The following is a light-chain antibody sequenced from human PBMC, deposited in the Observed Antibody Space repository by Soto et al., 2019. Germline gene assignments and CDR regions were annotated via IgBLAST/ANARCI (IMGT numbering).Light chain of an antibody. V-gene: IGKV3-15*01. Sequence: EIVLTQSPATLSLSPGERATLSCRASQSVSDTLAWYQQKPGQAPRLLIYGASTRATGIPARFSGDGSGTEFTLTIDSLQSEDFVVYYCLQYDGWPLTFGQGTRLEIK. CDR3: LQYDGWPLT. CDR2: GAS. J-gene: IGKJ5*01. CDR1: QSVSDT.